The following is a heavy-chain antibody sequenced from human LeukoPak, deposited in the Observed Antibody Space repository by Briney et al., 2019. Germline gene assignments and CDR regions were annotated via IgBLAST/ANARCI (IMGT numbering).Heavy chain of an antibody. Sequence: PGRSLRLSCAASGFTFSSYGMHWVRQAPGKGLEWVAVIWYDGSNKYYADSVKGRFTISRDNSKNTLYLQMNSLRAEDTAVYYCARVDDSSGYYLGPLDYWGQGTLVTVSS. V-gene: IGHV3-33*01. CDR3: ARVDDSSGYYLGPLDY. J-gene: IGHJ4*02. D-gene: IGHD3-22*01. CDR2: IWYDGSNK. CDR1: GFTFSSYG.